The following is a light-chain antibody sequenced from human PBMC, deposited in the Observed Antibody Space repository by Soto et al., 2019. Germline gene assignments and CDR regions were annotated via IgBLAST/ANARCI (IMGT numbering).Light chain of an antibody. V-gene: IGLV2-11*01. CDR2: DVS. CDR1: SSDVGGYNY. J-gene: IGLJ2*01. CDR3: CSYAGTYTLV. Sequence: QSVLTQPRSVSGSPGQSVTISCTGTSSDVGGYNYASWYQQHPGKAPKLMISDVSERPSGVPDRFSGSKSGNTASLTISGLQAEDEADYYCCSYAGTYTLVFGGGTKLTVL.